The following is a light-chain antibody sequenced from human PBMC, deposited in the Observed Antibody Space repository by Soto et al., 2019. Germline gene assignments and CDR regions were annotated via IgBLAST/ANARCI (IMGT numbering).Light chain of an antibody. CDR2: DVS. V-gene: IGLV2-11*01. Sequence: ALTQPRSVSGSPGQSVTISCTGTSSDVGGYNYVSWYQEQPGKAPKLMIYDVSKRPSGVPDRFSGSKSGNTASLTISGLRAEDEADYYCCSYAGSYSYVFGTGTKVTVL. CDR1: SSDVGGYNY. CDR3: CSYAGSYSYV. J-gene: IGLJ1*01.